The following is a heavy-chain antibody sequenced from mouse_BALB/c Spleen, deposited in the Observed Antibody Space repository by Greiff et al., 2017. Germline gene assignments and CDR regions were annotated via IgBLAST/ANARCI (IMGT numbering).Heavy chain of an antibody. J-gene: IGHJ4*01. Sequence: EVKLMESGGGLVKPGGSLKLSCAASGFTFSSYAMSWVRQTPEKRLEWVASISSGGSTYYPDSVKGRFTISRDNARNILYLQMSSLRSEDTAMYYCARGITTVAHYYAMDYWGQGTSVTVSS. CDR3: ARGITTVAHYYAMDY. V-gene: IGHV5-6-5*01. CDR1: GFTFSSYA. CDR2: ISSGGST. D-gene: IGHD1-1*01.